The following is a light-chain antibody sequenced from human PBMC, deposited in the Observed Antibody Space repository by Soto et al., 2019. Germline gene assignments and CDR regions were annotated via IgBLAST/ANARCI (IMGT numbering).Light chain of an antibody. CDR2: GAS. CDR3: QQYNNWPPIT. Sequence: TQSPGTLSLSPGERATLSCRASHSVSSSYLAWYQQKPGQAPRLLIYGASTRATGIPARFSGSGSGTEFTLTISSLQSEDFAVYYCQQYNNWPPITFGQRTRLEI. V-gene: IGKV3-15*01. CDR1: HSVSSSY. J-gene: IGKJ5*01.